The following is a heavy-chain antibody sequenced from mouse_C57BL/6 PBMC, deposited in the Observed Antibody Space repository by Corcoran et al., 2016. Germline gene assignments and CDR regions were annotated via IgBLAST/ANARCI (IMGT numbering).Heavy chain of an antibody. CDR3: ANAWFAY. J-gene: IGHJ3*01. CDR2: INPNNGGT. V-gene: IGHV1-26*01. Sequence: EVQLQQSGPELVKPGASVKISCKASGYTFTDYYMNWVKQSHGKSLEWIGDINPNNGGTSYNQKFKGKATLTVDKSSSTAYMEPRSLTSEDSAVYYWANAWFAYWGQGTLVTVSA. CDR1: GYTFTDYY.